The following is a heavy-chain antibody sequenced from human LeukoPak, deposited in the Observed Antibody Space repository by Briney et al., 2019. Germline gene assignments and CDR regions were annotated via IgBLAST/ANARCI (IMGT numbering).Heavy chain of an antibody. J-gene: IGHJ4*02. V-gene: IGHV3-11*01. CDR3: ARLYSGSFAAYYFDY. D-gene: IGHD1-26*01. Sequence: GGSLRLSCAASGFTFSDYYMSWIRQAPGKGLEWVSYISSSGSTIYYADSVKGRFTISRDNAKNSLYLQMNSLRAEDTAVYYCARLYSGSFAAYYFDYWGQGTLVTVSS. CDR2: ISSSGSTI. CDR1: GFTFSDYY.